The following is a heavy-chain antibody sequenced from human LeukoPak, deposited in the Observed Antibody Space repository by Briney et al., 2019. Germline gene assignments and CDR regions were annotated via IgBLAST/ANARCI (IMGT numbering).Heavy chain of an antibody. J-gene: IGHJ4*02. V-gene: IGHV3-30-3*01. CDR2: ISYDGSNK. CDR1: GFTFSSYA. CDR3: ARDSTSYSSSWYVPGY. D-gene: IGHD6-13*01. Sequence: GGSLRLSCAASGFTFSSYAMHWVRQAPGKGLEWVAVISYDGSNKYYADSVKGRFTISRDNSKNTLYLQMNSLRAEDTAVYYCARDSTSYSSSWYVPGYWGQGTLVTVSS.